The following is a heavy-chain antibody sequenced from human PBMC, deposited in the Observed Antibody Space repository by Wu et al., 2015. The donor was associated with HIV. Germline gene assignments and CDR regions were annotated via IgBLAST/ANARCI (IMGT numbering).Heavy chain of an antibody. D-gene: IGHD4-17*01. CDR2: TNPNGGRT. CDR1: GGTFSRYA. CDR3: ARELYGAVSGLSMDV. V-gene: IGHV1-46*04. Sequence: QVQLVQSGAEVKKPGSSVKVSCKSSGGTFSRYAISWVRQAPGQGLEWVGMTNPNGGRTRFARRLLGRATMSRDTSTNTIKLSLKYLESADTAVYYCARELYGAVSGLSMDVWGRGTTLIVSS. J-gene: IGHJ6*03.